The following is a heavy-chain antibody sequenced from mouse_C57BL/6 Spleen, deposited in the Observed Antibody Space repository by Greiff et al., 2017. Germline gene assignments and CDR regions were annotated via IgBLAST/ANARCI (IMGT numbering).Heavy chain of an antibody. CDR3: ARPYYYGNAWFAY. CDR1: GFTFSDYG. V-gene: IGHV5-17*01. D-gene: IGHD1-1*01. CDR2: ISSGSSTI. Sequence: EVNVVESGGGLVKPGGSLKLSCAASGFTFSDYGMHWVRQAPEKGLEWVAYISSGSSTIYYADTVKGRVTISRDNAKNTRFLQMTSLRSEDTAMYYCARPYYYGNAWFAYWGQGTLVTVSA. J-gene: IGHJ3*01.